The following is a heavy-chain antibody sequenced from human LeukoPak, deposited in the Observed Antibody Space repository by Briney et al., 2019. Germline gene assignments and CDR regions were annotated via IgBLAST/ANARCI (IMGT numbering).Heavy chain of an antibody. V-gene: IGHV3-13*05. CDR1: GFTFSSYD. J-gene: IGHJ6*02. Sequence: GGSLRLSCAASGFTFSSYDMHWVRQATGKGLEWVSAIGTAGDPYYPGSVKGRFTISREDAKNSLYLQMNSLRAGDTAVYYCARAPYAGRLYGMDVWGQGTTVTVSS. CDR2: IGTAGDP. D-gene: IGHD4-23*01. CDR3: ARAPYAGRLYGMDV.